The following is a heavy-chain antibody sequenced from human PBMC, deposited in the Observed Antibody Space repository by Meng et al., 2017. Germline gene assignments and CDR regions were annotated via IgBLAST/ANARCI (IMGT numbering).Heavy chain of an antibody. D-gene: IGHD2-21*02. CDR1: GYTFTSYA. V-gene: IGHV1-3*01. Sequence: QLQLVESGAEVKKTGASVKVSFKAFGYTFTSYAMHWVRQAPGQRLEWMGWINAGNGNTKYSQKFQGRVTITRDTSASTAYMELSSLRSEDTAVYYCARDLGAGVVTAINYWGQGTLVTVSS. CDR3: ARDLGAGVVTAINY. CDR2: INAGNGNT. J-gene: IGHJ4*02.